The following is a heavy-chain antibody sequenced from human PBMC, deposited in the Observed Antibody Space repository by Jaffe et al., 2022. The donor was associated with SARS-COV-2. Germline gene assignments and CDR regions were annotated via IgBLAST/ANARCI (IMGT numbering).Heavy chain of an antibody. CDR1: GGSISSSNL. J-gene: IGHJ4*02. CDR2: IYHSGST. CDR3: ARDRLGYSYGRGYFDS. D-gene: IGHD5-18*01. Sequence: QVQLQESGPGLVKPSGTLSLTCAVSGGSISSSNLWIWVRQPPGRGLEWIGEIYHSGSTNYNPSLKSRVTISVDKSKNQFSLKLSSVTAADTAVYYCARDRLGYSYGRGYFDSWGQGTLVTVSS. V-gene: IGHV4-4*02.